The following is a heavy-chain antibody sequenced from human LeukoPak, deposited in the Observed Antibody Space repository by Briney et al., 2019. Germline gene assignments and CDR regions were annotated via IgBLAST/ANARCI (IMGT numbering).Heavy chain of an antibody. V-gene: IGHV4-30-4*01. J-gene: IGHJ4*02. Sequence: SQTLSLTCTVSGGSISSANYYWNWIRQPPGKGLEWIGYISYSESTHYNPSLKSRATISADTSKNQFSLKLTSMTAADTAVYHCARGGEGYNYVYWGQGTLVTVSS. CDR2: ISYSEST. D-gene: IGHD5-24*01. CDR3: ARGGEGYNYVY. CDR1: GGSISSANYY.